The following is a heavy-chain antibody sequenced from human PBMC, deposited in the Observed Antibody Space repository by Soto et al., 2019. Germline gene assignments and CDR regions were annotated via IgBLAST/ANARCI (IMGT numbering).Heavy chain of an antibody. CDR3: ESDGARRHYYYGMDV. Sequence: QEQLVQSGPEVKKPGSSVTVSCKASAGTFNNYAICWVRQAPGQGLEWMGGTSPLFSTSSYAQKFQGRVTITADKSTSTVYMEMRDLAAEDTAIYYYESDGARRHYYYGMDVWGQGTTVTVS. CDR1: AGTFNNYA. J-gene: IGHJ6*02. CDR2: TSPLFSTS. D-gene: IGHD3-16*01. V-gene: IGHV1-69*06.